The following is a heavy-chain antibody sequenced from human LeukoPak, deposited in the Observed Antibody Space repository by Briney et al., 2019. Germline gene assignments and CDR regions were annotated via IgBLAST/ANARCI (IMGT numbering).Heavy chain of an antibody. J-gene: IGHJ3*02. Sequence: GGSLRLSCAASGFTFSSYTMNWVRQAPGKGLEWVSIISSGSSYIHYAVSVKGRFTISRDNAKNSLYLQMNSLRAEDTAVYYCARDGPRGAFDIWGQGTMVTVSS. CDR1: GFTFSSYT. CDR3: ARDGPRGAFDI. V-gene: IGHV3-21*01. CDR2: ISSGSSYI.